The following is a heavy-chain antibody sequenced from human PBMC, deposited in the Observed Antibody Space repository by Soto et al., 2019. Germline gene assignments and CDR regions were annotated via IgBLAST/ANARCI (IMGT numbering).Heavy chain of an antibody. CDR1: GFTFSSYA. CDR3: ASPGR. V-gene: IGHV3-30-3*01. D-gene: IGHD1-26*01. Sequence: QVQLVESGGGVVQPGRSLRLSCAASGFTFSSYAMHWVRQAPGKGLEWVAVISYDGSNKYYADSVKGRFTISRDNSKNPLYLQMNSLRAEDTAVYYCASPGRGGQGTLVTVSS. J-gene: IGHJ4*02. CDR2: ISYDGSNK.